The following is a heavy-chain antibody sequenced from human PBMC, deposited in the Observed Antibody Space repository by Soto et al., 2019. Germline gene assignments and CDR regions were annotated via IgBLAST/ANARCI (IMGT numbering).Heavy chain of an antibody. CDR2: ISAYNGNT. CDR3: ARDAGYSSSWYCDF. CDR1: GYTFTDYG. J-gene: IGHJ4*02. D-gene: IGHD2-2*01. Sequence: ASVKVSCKASGYTFTDYGITWVRQAPGQGLEWMGWISAYNGNTNYAQKIQGRVTMTTDTSTSTAYMELRSLTSDDTAVYYCARDAGYSSSWYCDFWGQGTLVTVSS. V-gene: IGHV1-18*04.